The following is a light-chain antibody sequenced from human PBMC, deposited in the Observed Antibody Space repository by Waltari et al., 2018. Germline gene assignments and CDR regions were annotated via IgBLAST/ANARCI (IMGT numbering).Light chain of an antibody. Sequence: IVLTQSPGTLSSSPGERATISCRASQSVSKYLAWYQQKPGQAPRLLIYDASIRATGIPDRFSGSGWGTDFSLTISSLEPEDFAVYYCQKYGTLPATFGQGTKVQ. V-gene: IGKV3-20*01. CDR1: QSVSKY. J-gene: IGKJ1*01. CDR3: QKYGTLPAT. CDR2: DAS.